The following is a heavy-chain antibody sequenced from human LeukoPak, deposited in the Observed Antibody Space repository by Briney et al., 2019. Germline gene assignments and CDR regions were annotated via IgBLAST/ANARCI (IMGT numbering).Heavy chain of an antibody. CDR3: ARVRRSGSYHAGLDY. D-gene: IGHD1-26*01. V-gene: IGHV3-21*01. Sequence: PGGSLRLSCAASGFTFSSYSMNWVRQAPGKGLEWVSSISSSSSYIYYADSVKGRFTISRDNAKNSLYLQMNSLRVDDTAVYYCARVRRSGSYHAGLDYWAQGTLVTVSS. J-gene: IGHJ4*02. CDR2: ISSSSSYI. CDR1: GFTFSSYS.